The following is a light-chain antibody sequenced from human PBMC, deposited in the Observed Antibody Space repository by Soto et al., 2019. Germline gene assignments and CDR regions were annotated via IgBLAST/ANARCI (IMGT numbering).Light chain of an antibody. CDR1: QSISSW. Sequence: GDRVTITCRASQSISSWLAWYQQKPGKAPKLLIYDASSLESGVPSRFSGSGSGTEFTLTISSLQPDDFATYYCQQYNSYTWTFGQGTKVDIK. J-gene: IGKJ1*01. CDR3: QQYNSYTWT. CDR2: DAS. V-gene: IGKV1-5*01.